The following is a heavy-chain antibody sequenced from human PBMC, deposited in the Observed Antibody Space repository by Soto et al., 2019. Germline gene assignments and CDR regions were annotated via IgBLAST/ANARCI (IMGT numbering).Heavy chain of an antibody. J-gene: IGHJ6*02. Sequence: SETLSLTCTVSGGSISSGGYYWSWTRQHPGKGLEWVGYIYYSGSNYYNASLKRRVTISVDTSKNQFSLKLSSVTAADTAWYYWARGKVEWELLHAYYYYGIDVWGQGTTVTVSS. V-gene: IGHV4-31*03. CDR3: ARGKVEWELLHAYYYYGIDV. CDR2: IYYSGSN. CDR1: GGSISSGGYY. D-gene: IGHD1-26*01.